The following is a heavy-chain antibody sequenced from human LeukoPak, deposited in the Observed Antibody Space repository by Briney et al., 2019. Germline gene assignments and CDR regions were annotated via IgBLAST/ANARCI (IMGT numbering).Heavy chain of an antibody. CDR3: ARQSNLDYSDYAGYFDY. CDR2: IFPGNSDT. D-gene: IGHD4-11*01. Sequence: PGESLKISCRISGYSFTFTTYWIAWVRQMPGKGLEWMGIIFPGNSDTRYSPSFQGQVSISVDNSITTAYLQWSSLKASDTAMYYCARQSNLDYSDYAGYFDYWGQGTLVTVSS. J-gene: IGHJ4*02. V-gene: IGHV5-51*01. CDR1: GYSFTFTTYW.